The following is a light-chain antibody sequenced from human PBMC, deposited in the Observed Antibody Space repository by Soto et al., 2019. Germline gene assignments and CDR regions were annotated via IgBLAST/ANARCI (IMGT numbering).Light chain of an antibody. CDR3: AAWDDSLNGFYV. V-gene: IGLV1-44*01. Sequence: QSVLTQAPSESGTPGQRVTISCSGSSSNIGSNTVNWYQQLPGTAPKLLIYSNNQRPSGVPDRFSGSKSGTSASLAISGLQSEDEADYYCAAWDDSLNGFYVFGTGTKVTVL. CDR2: SNN. CDR1: SSNIGSNT. J-gene: IGLJ1*01.